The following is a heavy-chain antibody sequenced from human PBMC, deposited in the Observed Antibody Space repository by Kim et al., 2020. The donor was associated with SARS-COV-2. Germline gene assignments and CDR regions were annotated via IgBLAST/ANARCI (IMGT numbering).Heavy chain of an antibody. Sequence: GGSLRLSCAASGFTFSSYAMSWVRQAPGKGLEWVSAISGSGGSTYYADSVKGRFTISRDNSKNTLYLQMNSLRAEDTAVYYCAKEIAYCGGDCYSSDAFDIWGQGTMVTVSS. CDR2: ISGSGGST. J-gene: IGHJ3*02. V-gene: IGHV3-23*01. D-gene: IGHD2-21*02. CDR3: AKEIAYCGGDCYSSDAFDI. CDR1: GFTFSSYA.